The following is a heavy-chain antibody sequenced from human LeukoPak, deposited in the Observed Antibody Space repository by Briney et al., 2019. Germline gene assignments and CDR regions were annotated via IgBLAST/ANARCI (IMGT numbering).Heavy chain of an antibody. V-gene: IGHV3-74*01. CDR2: INSDGSWT. CDR3: AKDRRPYYYGMDV. J-gene: IGHJ6*02. Sequence: GGSLRLSCAASGNYWMHWVRQAPGKGLVWVSHINSDGSWTSYADSVKGRFTISKDNSKNTLYLQMNSLRAEDTAVYYCAKDRRPYYYGMDVWGQGTTVTVSS. CDR1: GNYW.